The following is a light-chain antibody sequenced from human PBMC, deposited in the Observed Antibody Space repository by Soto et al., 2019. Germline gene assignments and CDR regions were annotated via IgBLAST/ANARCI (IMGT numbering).Light chain of an antibody. J-gene: IGKJ2*01. V-gene: IGKV3-20*01. Sequence: EIVLTQSPGTLSLSPGERATLSCRASQSVSSSYLAWYQQKFGQAPRLLIYDASSRATGIPDRFSGSGSGADFSLTISRLEPEDVAVYYCQQYGSSPYTFGQGTKVEIK. CDR2: DAS. CDR3: QQYGSSPYT. CDR1: QSVSSSY.